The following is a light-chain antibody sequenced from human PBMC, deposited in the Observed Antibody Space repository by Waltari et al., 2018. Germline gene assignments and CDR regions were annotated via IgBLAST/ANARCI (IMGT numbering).Light chain of an antibody. CDR2: HAS. CDR3: QQYESLPVT. Sequence: EIVFTAFSGPLSLFPGGKATPSCRASQSVSKYLAWYQQKPGQAPRLLIYHASSRAAGIPDRFSGSGSGTDFSLSISRLEPEDFAVYYCQQYESLPVTFGQGTKVEIK. V-gene: IGKV3-20*01. J-gene: IGKJ1*01. CDR1: QSVSKY.